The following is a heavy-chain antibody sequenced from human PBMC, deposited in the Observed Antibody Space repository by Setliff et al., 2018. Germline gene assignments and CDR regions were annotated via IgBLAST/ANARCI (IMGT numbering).Heavy chain of an antibody. CDR2: ISSYNDVT. D-gene: IGHD2-15*01. CDR3: AISTLSICSGGSCPNAFDV. Sequence: VASVKVSCKASGYIFKSYGISWVRQAPGQGLEWMGWISSYNDVTNYAQSFQGRVTITTDTSKSAAYMDLRGLRSDDTAVYYCAISTLSICSGGSCPNAFDVWGQGTMVTVSS. V-gene: IGHV1-18*01. J-gene: IGHJ3*01. CDR1: GYIFKSYG.